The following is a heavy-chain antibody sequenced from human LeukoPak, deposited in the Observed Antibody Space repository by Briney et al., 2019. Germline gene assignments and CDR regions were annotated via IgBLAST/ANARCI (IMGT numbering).Heavy chain of an antibody. CDR3: AREGCSSTSWYGESFDY. J-gene: IGHJ4*02. D-gene: IGHD2-2*01. Sequence: SETLSLTCAVYGGSFSGYYWSWIRQPPGKGLEWIGEINHSGSTNYNPSLKSRVTISVDTSKNQFSLKLSSVTAADTAVYYCAREGCSSTSWYGESFDYWGQGTLVTVSS. CDR1: GGSFSGYY. CDR2: INHSGST. V-gene: IGHV4-34*01.